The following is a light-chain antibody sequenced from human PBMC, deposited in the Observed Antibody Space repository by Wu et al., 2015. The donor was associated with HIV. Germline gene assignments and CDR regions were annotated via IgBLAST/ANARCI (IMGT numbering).Light chain of an antibody. J-gene: IGKJ2*03. CDR2: KVS. CDR1: RNIYDS. Sequence: DIQMTQSPSTLSASVGDRVTITCRASRNIYDSLAWYQQKPGKAPKVLISKVSTLESGVASRFSGSGSGTEFTLTISSLQPDDFATYYCQQYNSYSMYSFGQGTKLEIK. CDR3: QQYNSYSMYS. V-gene: IGKV1-5*03.